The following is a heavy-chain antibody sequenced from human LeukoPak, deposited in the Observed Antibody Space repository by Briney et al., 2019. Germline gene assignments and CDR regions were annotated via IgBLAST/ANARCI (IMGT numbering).Heavy chain of an antibody. CDR3: ANLLVPAAILDYFDY. D-gene: IGHD2-2*01. V-gene: IGHV3-23*01. Sequence: GGSLRLSCAASGFTFSSYAMSWVRQAPGKGLEWVSAISGSGGSTYYADSVKGRFTISRDNSKNTLYLQMNSLRAEDTAVYYCANLLVPAAILDYFDYWGQGTLVTVSS. CDR1: GFTFSSYA. CDR2: ISGSGGST. J-gene: IGHJ4*02.